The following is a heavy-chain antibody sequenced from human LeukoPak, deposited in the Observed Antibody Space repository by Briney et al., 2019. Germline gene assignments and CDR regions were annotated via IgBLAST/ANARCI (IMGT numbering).Heavy chain of an antibody. V-gene: IGHV3-74*01. CDR2: LHSDGTST. J-gene: IGHJ4*02. Sequence: PGGSLRLSCAASGFTLSNYWMHWVRQAPGKGLVWVSRLHSDGTSTSYADSVRGRFTISRDNERNTLYLQMTTLRAEDTAVYYCARSGWPYYFDYWGQGTLVTVSS. D-gene: IGHD6-25*01. CDR3: ARSGWPYYFDY. CDR1: GFTLSNYW.